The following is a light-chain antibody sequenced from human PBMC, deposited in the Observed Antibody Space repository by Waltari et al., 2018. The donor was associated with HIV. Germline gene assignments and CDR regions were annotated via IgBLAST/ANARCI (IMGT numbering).Light chain of an antibody. Sequence: QLVLTQSPSASASLGASVKLTCTLSSGHSTYGIAWHQQQPEKGPRYLMKVNSDGRHTKGDGIPDRFLGSSSGAERYLTISSLQSEDEAVYYCQTWGPGIRVFGRGTQLTVL. CDR3: QTWGPGIRV. V-gene: IGLV4-69*01. CDR1: SGHSTYG. J-gene: IGLJ3*02. CDR2: VNSDGRH.